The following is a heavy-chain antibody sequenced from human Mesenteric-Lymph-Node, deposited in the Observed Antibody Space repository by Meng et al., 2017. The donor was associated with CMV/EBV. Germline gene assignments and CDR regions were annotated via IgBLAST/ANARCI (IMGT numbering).Heavy chain of an antibody. J-gene: IGHJ4*02. CDR3: VRGTVNWRGVDY. CDR1: GFTFSNSW. D-gene: IGHD1-1*01. CDR2: MNVDGSEK. Sequence: GGSLRLSCEASGFTFSNSWMTWVRQAPGKGLEWVANMNVDGSEKHYVESVKGRFTISRDNAKNSLYLQMNSLRAEDTAVYYCVRGTVNWRGVDYWGQGTLVTVSS. V-gene: IGHV3-7*01.